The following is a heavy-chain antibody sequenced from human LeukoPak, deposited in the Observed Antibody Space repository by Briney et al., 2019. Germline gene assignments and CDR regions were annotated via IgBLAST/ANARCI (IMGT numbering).Heavy chain of an antibody. D-gene: IGHD1-26*01. CDR1: GFTFSNYW. V-gene: IGHV3-7*01. J-gene: IGHJ4*02. Sequence: GGSLRLSCAASGFTFSNYWMTWVRQAPGTGLEWVANIKQDASEKYYVDSVKGRFTISRDNAKNSLYLQVNSLRVEDTAVYYCVRDTGGSGSYPDYWGQGTLVTVSS. CDR2: IKQDASEK. CDR3: VRDTGGSGSYPDY.